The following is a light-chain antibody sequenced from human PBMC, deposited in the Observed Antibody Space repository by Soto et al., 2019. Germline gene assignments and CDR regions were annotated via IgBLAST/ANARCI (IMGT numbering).Light chain of an antibody. CDR1: QGISSR. CDR3: QQLKSYPFLT. Sequence: IQLTQSPSSLSASVGDRVTITCRASQGISSRLAWYQQKPGKTPNHLIYAASTLRSEVPSRFSGSGSGTDFTLTISNPQPEDFATYYCQQLKSYPFLTFGGGTKVEIK. J-gene: IGKJ4*01. V-gene: IGKV1-9*01. CDR2: AAS.